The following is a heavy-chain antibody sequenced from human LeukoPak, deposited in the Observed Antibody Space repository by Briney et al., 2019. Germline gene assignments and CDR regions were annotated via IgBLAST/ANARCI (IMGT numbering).Heavy chain of an antibody. V-gene: IGHV4-59*01. CDR2: IYYSGST. J-gene: IGHJ3*02. CDR1: SGSISSYY. CDR3: ARGKTYYDISKDAFDI. Sequence: SETLSLTCTVSSGSISSYYWSWIRQPPGKGLEWIGYIYYSGSTNYNPSLKSRVTISVDTSKNQFSLKLSSVTAADTAVYYCARGKTYYDISKDAFDIWGQGTMVTVSS. D-gene: IGHD3-22*01.